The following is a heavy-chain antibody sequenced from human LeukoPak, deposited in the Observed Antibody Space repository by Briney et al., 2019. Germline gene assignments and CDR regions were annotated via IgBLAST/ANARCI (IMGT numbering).Heavy chain of an antibody. J-gene: IGHJ6*02. D-gene: IGHD3-3*01. CDR2: INAGNGNT. V-gene: IGHV1-3*01. Sequence: ASVKVSCKASGYTFTSYAMHWVRQAPGQRLEWMGWINAGNGNTKYSQKFQGRVTITRDTSASTAYMELSSLRSEDTAVYYCASSSIRDFWSGYYRSPKNGMDVWGQGTTVTVSS. CDR1: GYTFTSYA. CDR3: ASSSIRDFWSGYYRSPKNGMDV.